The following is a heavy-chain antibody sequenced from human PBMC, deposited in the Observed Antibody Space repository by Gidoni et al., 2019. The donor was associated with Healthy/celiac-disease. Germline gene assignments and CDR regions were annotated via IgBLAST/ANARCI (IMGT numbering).Heavy chain of an antibody. Sequence: EVQLLESGGGLVQPGGSLRLSSVASGFTFSSYAMSWVRQAPGKGLEWVSAISGSGGSTYYADSVKGRFTISRDNSKNTLYLQMNSLRAEDTAVYYCAKGGLGYCSSTSCYNLNWFDPWGQGTLVTVSS. D-gene: IGHD2-2*02. CDR1: GFTFSSYA. J-gene: IGHJ5*02. V-gene: IGHV3-23*01. CDR3: AKGGLGYCSSTSCYNLNWFDP. CDR2: ISGSGGST.